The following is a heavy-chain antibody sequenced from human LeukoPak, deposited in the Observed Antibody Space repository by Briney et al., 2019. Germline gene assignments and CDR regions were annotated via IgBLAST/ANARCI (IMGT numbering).Heavy chain of an antibody. Sequence: SETLSLTCTVSGGSISSYYWSWIRQPPGEGLEWIGYIYYSGSTNYNPSLKSRVTISVDTSKNQFSLKLSSVTAADTAVYYCARVRSSSNWYYYFDCWGQGTLVTVSS. D-gene: IGHD6-13*01. CDR1: GGSISSYY. CDR2: IYYSGST. CDR3: ARVRSSSNWYYYFDC. V-gene: IGHV4-59*08. J-gene: IGHJ4*02.